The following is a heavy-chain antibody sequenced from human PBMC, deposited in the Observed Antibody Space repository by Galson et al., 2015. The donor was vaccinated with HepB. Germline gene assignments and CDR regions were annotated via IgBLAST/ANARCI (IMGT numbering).Heavy chain of an antibody. CDR1: GFTFSSYA. Sequence: SLRLSCAASGFTFSSYAMSWVRQAPRKGLEWASAISGSDAVTYYADSMQGRFTISRDNSKNTVTLQMNSLRAEDTAVYYCAKWGIWGVFEYWGQGILVPVSS. CDR2: ISGSDAVT. CDR3: AKWGIWGVFEY. D-gene: IGHD3-16*01. J-gene: IGHJ4*02. V-gene: IGHV3-23*01.